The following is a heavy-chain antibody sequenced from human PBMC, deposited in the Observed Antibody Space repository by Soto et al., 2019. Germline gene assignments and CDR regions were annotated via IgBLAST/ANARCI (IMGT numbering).Heavy chain of an antibody. V-gene: IGHV1-8*01. CDR1: GYTFTSYD. CDR2: MNPNSGNT. D-gene: IGHD3-9*01. J-gene: IGHJ4*02. Sequence: GASVKVSCKASGYTFTSYDINWVRQATGQGLEWMGWMNPNSGNTGYAQKLQGRVTMTTDTSTSTAYMELRSLRSDDTAVYYCARDRGAYYDILTGYYPLDYWGQGTLVTVSS. CDR3: ARDRGAYYDILTGYYPLDY.